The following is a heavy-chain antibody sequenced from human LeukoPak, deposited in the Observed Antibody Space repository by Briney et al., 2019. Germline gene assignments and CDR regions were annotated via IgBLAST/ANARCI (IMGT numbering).Heavy chain of an antibody. D-gene: IGHD6-19*01. CDR1: GFTFDNYA. CDR3: AKDKSTSSGWYYFDF. J-gene: IGHJ4*02. Sequence: GRSLRLSCAASGFTFDNYAIPWVRQAPGKGLEWVSGISWNSGTIGYADSVKGRFTISRDNAKNSLYLQMNSLRAEDTALYYCAKDKSTSSGWYYFDFWGQGTLVTVSS. V-gene: IGHV3-9*01. CDR2: ISWNSGTI.